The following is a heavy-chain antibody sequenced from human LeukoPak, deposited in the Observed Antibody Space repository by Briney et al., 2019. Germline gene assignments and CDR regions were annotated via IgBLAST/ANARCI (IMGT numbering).Heavy chain of an antibody. Sequence: SVKVSCKASVDTFTSYAISWVRQAPGQGLEWMGGIIPIFGTANYAQKFQGRVTITTDEHTSTAYMEMSRLRSEDTAVYYCARGSGSGWYGYYYYYMDVWGKGTTVTVS. CDR2: IIPIFGTA. J-gene: IGHJ6*03. CDR3: ARGSGSGWYGYYYYYMDV. V-gene: IGHV1-69*05. CDR1: VDTFTSYA. D-gene: IGHD6-19*01.